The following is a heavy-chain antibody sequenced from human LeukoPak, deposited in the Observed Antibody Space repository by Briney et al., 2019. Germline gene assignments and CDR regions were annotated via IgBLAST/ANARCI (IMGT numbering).Heavy chain of an antibody. CDR1: GYTFTSYD. J-gene: IGHJ4*02. D-gene: IGHD1-1*01. CDR3: TRDDNWNDAPPVDY. CDR2: MNPNSGNT. V-gene: IGHV1-8*03. Sequence: ASVKVSCKASGYTFTSYDINWVRQATGQGLEWMGWMNPNSGNTGYAQKFQGRVTITRNTSISTAYMELSSLRSEDTAVYYCTRDDNWNDAPPVDYWGQGTLVAVSS.